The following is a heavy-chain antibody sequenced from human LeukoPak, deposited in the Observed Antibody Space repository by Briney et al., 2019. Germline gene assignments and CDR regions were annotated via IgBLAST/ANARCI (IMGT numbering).Heavy chain of an antibody. J-gene: IGHJ4*02. CDR3: ARSRYYGSGSYYFDY. Sequence: GGSLRLSCAASGFTFSSYAMHWVRQAPGKGLEWVAVISYDGSNKYYADPVKGRFTISRDNSKNTLYLQMNSLRAEDTAVYYCARSRYYGSGSYYFDYWGQGTLVTVSS. CDR2: ISYDGSNK. CDR1: GFTFSSYA. V-gene: IGHV3-30*04. D-gene: IGHD3-10*01.